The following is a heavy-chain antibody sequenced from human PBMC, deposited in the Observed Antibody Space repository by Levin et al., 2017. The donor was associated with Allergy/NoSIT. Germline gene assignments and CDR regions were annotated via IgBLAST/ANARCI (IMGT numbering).Heavy chain of an antibody. CDR2: ISWNSGSI. D-gene: IGHD3-22*01. Sequence: PGGSLRLSCAASGFTFDDYAMHWVRQAPGKGLEWVSGISWNSGSIGYADSVKGRFTISRDNAKNSLYLQMNSLRAEDTALYYCAKDKGGTYYYDSSGYYSLKYDYWGQGTLVTVSS. CDR1: GFTFDDYA. V-gene: IGHV3-9*01. J-gene: IGHJ4*02. CDR3: AKDKGGTYYYDSSGYYSLKYDY.